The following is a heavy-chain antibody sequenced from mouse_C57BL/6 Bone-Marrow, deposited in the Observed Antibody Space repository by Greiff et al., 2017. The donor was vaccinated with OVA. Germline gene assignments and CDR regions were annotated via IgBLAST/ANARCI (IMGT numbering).Heavy chain of an antibody. D-gene: IGHD1-1*01. J-gene: IGHJ3*01. CDR3: ARDGSSSAWFAY. CDR2: IDPSDSYT. Sequence: QVQLQQPGAELVMPGASVKLSCKASGYTFTSYWMHWVKQRPGQGLEWIGEIDPSDSYTNYNQKFQGKSTLTVDKSSSTAYMQLSSLTSEDSAVYYCARDGSSSAWFAYWGQGTLVTVSA. CDR1: GYTFTSYW. V-gene: IGHV1-69*01.